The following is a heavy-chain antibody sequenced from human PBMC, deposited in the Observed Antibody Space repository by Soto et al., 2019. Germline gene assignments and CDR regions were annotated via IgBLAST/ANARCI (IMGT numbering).Heavy chain of an antibody. Sequence: SETLSLPCTVSAGSISSYYWSWIRQPPGKGLEWIGYIYYSGSTNYNPSLKSRVTISVDTSKNQFSLKLSSVTAADTAVYYCARDFDYWGQGTLVTSPQ. CDR1: AGSISSYY. CDR2: IYYSGST. V-gene: IGHV4-59*01. CDR3: ARDFDY. J-gene: IGHJ4*02.